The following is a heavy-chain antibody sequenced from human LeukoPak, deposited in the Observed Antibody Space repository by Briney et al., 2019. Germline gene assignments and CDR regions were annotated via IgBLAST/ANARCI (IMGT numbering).Heavy chain of an antibody. D-gene: IGHD4-17*01. CDR3: ARWTVTSSYFDY. V-gene: IGHV4-39*01. J-gene: IGHJ4*02. CDR1: GGSISSRNYY. CDR2: IYYSGST. Sequence: PSETLSLTCTVSGGSISSRNYYWGWIRQPPGKGLEWIGNIYYSGSTYYNPSLKSRVTISVDTSKNQFSLKLSSVTAADTAVYYCARWTVTSSYFDYWGQGTLVTVSS.